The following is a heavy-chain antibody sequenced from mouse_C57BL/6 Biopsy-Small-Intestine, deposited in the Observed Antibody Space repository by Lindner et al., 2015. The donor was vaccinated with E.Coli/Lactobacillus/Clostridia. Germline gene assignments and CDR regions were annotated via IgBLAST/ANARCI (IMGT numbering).Heavy chain of an antibody. CDR3: ARGGYYDGSCDY. Sequence: VQLQESGPELVKPGASVKISCKASGYAFSTSWMNWVKQRPGKGLEWIGRIYPGDGKINYNGKFKDKATLTADKSSNTAYMQLSSLTSEDSVVYFCARGGYYDGSCDYWGQGTTLTVSS. D-gene: IGHD2-3*01. CDR2: IYPGDGKI. V-gene: IGHV1-82*01. J-gene: IGHJ2*01. CDR1: GYAFSTSW.